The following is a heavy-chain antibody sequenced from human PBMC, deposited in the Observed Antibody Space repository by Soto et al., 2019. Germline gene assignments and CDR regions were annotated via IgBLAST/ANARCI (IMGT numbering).Heavy chain of an antibody. CDR3: ARGEYYYDSSGYYYVY. V-gene: IGHV4-59*08. CDR2: IYYSGST. CDR1: GGSISSYY. D-gene: IGHD3-22*01. Sequence: SETLSLTCTVSGGSISSYYWSWIRQPPGKGLEWIGYIYYSGSTNYNPSLKSRVTISVDTSKNQFSLKLSSVTAADTAVYYCARGEYYYDSSGYYYVYWGQGTLVTVSS. J-gene: IGHJ4*02.